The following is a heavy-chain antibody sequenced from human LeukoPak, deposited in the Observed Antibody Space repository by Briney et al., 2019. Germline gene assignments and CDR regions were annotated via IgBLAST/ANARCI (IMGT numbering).Heavy chain of an antibody. CDR1: GFTFSSYW. Sequence: GGSLRLSCAASGFTFSSYWMHWVRQAPGKGLVWVSRINTDGSSTSYADSVKGRFTISRDNAKNTLYLQMNSLRAEDTAVYYCAREKLRGRLGMDVWGQGTTVTVSS. V-gene: IGHV3-74*01. CDR3: AREKLRGRLGMDV. J-gene: IGHJ6*02. D-gene: IGHD3-3*01. CDR2: INTDGSST.